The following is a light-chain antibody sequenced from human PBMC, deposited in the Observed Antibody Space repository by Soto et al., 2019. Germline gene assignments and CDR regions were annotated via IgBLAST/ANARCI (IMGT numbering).Light chain of an antibody. CDR3: QQYDSSPKT. CDR1: QSVSGY. Sequence: EIVMTQSPGTDSVFPGEPVTLSCRASQSVSGYLDWFHKKPGQAPRLLICGASSRATGIPDRFTGTGSGTDFTLTISRLEPEDFAVYYCQQYDSSPKTFGQGPKVHIK. CDR2: GAS. J-gene: IGKJ1*01. V-gene: IGKV3-20*01.